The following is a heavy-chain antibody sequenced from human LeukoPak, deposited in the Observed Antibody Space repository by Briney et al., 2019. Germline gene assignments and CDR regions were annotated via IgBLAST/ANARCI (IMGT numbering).Heavy chain of an antibody. CDR1: GYTFTGYY. J-gene: IGHJ5*02. CDR2: INPSGGST. V-gene: IGHV1-46*01. CDR3: ARESIAEPGVPFGP. D-gene: IGHD3-16*01. Sequence: ASVKVSCKASGYTFTGYYMHWVRQAPGQGLEWMGMINPSGGSTRYEQKFQGRVTMTRDTSTSTVYMELSSLRSEDTAVYYCARESIAEPGVPFGPWGQGTLVTVSS.